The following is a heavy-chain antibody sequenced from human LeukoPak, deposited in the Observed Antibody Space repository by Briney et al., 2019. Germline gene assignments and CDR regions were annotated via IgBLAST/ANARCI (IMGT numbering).Heavy chain of an antibody. Sequence: GGSLRLSCAASGFTVSSNYLTWVRQAPGKGLEWVSVIYSGGSTYYADSVKGRFTISRDNAKNSLYLQMNSLRAEDTAVYYCAKPRPLVVITHLFDYWGQGTLVTVSS. D-gene: IGHD3-22*01. CDR1: GFTVSSNY. V-gene: IGHV3-66*04. CDR2: IYSGGST. CDR3: AKPRPLVVITHLFDY. J-gene: IGHJ4*02.